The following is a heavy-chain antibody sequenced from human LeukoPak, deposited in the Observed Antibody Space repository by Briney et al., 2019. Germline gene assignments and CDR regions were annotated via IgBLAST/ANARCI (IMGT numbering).Heavy chain of an antibody. J-gene: IGHJ4*02. D-gene: IGHD3-10*01. CDR1: GGSFSGYY. V-gene: IGHV4-34*01. Sequence: PSETLSLTCAVYGGSFSGYYWSWIRQPPGKGLEWIGEINHSGSTNYNPSLKSRVTISVDTSKNQFSLKLSSVTAAGTAVYYCARERSDRYYGSGSMQGYWGQGTLVTVSS. CDR2: INHSGST. CDR3: ARERSDRYYGSGSMQGY.